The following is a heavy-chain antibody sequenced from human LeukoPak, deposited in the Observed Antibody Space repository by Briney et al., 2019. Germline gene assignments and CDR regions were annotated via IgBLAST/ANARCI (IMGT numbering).Heavy chain of an antibody. D-gene: IGHD2-2*01. CDR1: GYSFIDYY. J-gene: IGHJ4*02. CDR3: ARDVTLRTRSSLIYFDY. Sequence: ASVTVSFKTSGYSFIDYYIHWMRQAPGQGLEWMGWINANDGSTNYAQNFQDRVTMTRDTSINTADLELSRLKSGDTAIYYCARDVTLRTRSSLIYFDYWGQGSLVTVSS. CDR2: INANDGST. V-gene: IGHV1-2*02.